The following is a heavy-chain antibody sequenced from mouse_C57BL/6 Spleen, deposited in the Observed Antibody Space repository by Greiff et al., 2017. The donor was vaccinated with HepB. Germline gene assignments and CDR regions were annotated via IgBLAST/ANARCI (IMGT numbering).Heavy chain of an antibody. CDR2: ISSGSSTN. V-gene: IGHV5-17*01. Sequence: EVMLVESGGGLVKPGGSLKLSCAASGFTFSDYGMHWVRQAPEKGLEWVAYISSGSSTNYYADTVKGRFTISRDKAKNTLFLQMTRLRSEDTAMYYCASESYGNDFAYWGQETLVTVSA. CDR1: GFTFSDYG. D-gene: IGHD2-2*01. J-gene: IGHJ3*01. CDR3: ASESYGNDFAY.